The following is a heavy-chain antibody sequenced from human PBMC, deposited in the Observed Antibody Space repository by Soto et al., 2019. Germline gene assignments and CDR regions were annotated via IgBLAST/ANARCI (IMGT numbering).Heavy chain of an antibody. V-gene: IGHV3-30*18. CDR1: GFSFNNFG. J-gene: IGHJ4*02. D-gene: IGHD2-21*02. CDR2: ISYDGSNK. CDR3: AKDGTYCGGDCYPIFNFDS. Sequence: QVHLVQSGGGVVQPGRSLRLSCAASGFSFNNFGMHWVRQAPGKGLEWVAVISYDGSNKYYADSVRGRFTISRDDSKDTLYLQMYSLRAEDTAVYYCAKDGTYCGGDCYPIFNFDSWGQGTLVTVSS.